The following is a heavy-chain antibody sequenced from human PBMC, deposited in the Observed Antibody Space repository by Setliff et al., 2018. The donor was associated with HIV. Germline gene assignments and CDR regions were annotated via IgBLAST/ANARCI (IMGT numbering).Heavy chain of an antibody. Sequence: SETLSLTCTVSGGSISSSSYYWGWIRQPPGKGLEWIGSIYYSGSGYYNPSLKSRVTISVDTSKNQFSLKLSSVTAADTAVYYCARDATYYNFWTAPPPIDYWGQGTLVTVSS. CDR2: IYYSGSG. CDR1: GGSISSSSYY. D-gene: IGHD3-3*01. V-gene: IGHV4-39*07. J-gene: IGHJ4*02. CDR3: ARDATYYNFWTAPPPIDY.